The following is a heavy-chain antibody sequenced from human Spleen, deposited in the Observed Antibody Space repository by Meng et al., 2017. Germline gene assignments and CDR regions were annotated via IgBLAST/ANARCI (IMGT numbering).Heavy chain of an antibody. D-gene: IGHD5-18*01. CDR3: ARVLGYSYGPQGSDAFDI. CDR2: IWYDGSNK. J-gene: IGHJ3*02. Sequence: GESLKISCAASGFTFSSYSMNWVRQAPGKGLEWVAVIWYDGSNKYHADSVKGRFTISRDNSKNTLYLQMNSLRAEDTALYYCARVLGYSYGPQGSDAFDIWGQGTMVTVSS. CDR1: GFTFSSYS. V-gene: IGHV3-33*08.